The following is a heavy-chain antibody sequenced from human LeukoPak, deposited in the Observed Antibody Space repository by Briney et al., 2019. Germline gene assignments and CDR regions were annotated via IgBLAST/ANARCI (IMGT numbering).Heavy chain of an antibody. CDR2: MYSGGTP. V-gene: IGHV4-61*01. CDR1: GGAVSRDSYF. J-gene: IGHJ4*02. CDR3: AGLAPHRPLDY. Sequence: SETLSLTCSVSGGAVSRDSYFWHWVRQPPGRGVEWFGYMYSGGTPNSHPSLKSRVPISLATSKNQFSLRLSSVTAADTAVYYCAGLAPHRPLDYWGQGTPVTVSS.